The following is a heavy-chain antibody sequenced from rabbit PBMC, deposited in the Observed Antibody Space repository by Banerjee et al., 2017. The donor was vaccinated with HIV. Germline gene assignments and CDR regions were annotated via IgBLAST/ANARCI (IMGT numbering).Heavy chain of an antibody. CDR2: IYTGSSGST. D-gene: IGHD8-1*01. Sequence: QEQLEESGGGLVQPEGSLTLTCTASGFSLSTSYYMCWVRQAPGKGLELIACIYTGSSGSTYYASWAKGRFTISKTSSTTVTLQMTSLTAADTATYFCARDLSYVGSSYYMGAFDPWGQGTLVTVS. CDR3: ARDLSYVGSSYYMGAFDP. CDR1: GFSLSTSYY. V-gene: IGHV1S45*01. J-gene: IGHJ2*01.